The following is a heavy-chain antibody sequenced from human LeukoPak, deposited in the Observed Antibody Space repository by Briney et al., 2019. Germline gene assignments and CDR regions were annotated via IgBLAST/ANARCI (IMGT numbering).Heavy chain of an antibody. CDR1: GDSIISGNYY. CDR3: ARQGADVWWELGDWFDP. V-gene: IGHV4-61*02. Sequence: SQTLSLTCTVSGDSIISGNYYWSWIRQPAGKGLEWIGRIYSSGPTNYNPSLKSRVTISVDTSKNQFSLKLSSVTAADTAVYYCARQGADVWWELGDWFDPWGQGTLVTVSS. J-gene: IGHJ5*02. D-gene: IGHD1-26*01. CDR2: IYSSGPT.